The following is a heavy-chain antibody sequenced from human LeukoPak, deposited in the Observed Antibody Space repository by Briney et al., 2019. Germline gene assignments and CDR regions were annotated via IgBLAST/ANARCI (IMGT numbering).Heavy chain of an antibody. V-gene: IGHV1-8*01. J-gene: IGHJ6*02. Sequence: ASVKVSCKASGYTFTSYDINWVRQATGQGLEWMGWMNPNSGNTGYAQKFQGRVTMTRNTSISTAYMELSSLRSEDTAVYYCARNRVLLWFGELFIGNYYYGMDVWGQGTTVTVSS. CDR3: ARNRVLLWFGELFIGNYYYGMDV. CDR1: GYTFTSYD. D-gene: IGHD3-10*01. CDR2: MNPNSGNT.